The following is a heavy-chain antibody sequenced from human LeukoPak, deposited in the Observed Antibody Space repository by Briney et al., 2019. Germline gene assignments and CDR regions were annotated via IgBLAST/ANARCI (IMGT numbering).Heavy chain of an antibody. D-gene: IGHD6-6*01. CDR3: ARDPIGAAPGYFDF. V-gene: IGHV3-30*04. CDR1: GFTFSSYT. CDR2: LSLDDITK. J-gene: IGHJ4*02. Sequence: GGSLRLSCAASGFTFSSYTMHWVRQAPGKGLEWVAVLSLDDITKYYVDSVKGRFTISRDNSKSTLYLQMNSLRAEDTAVYFCARDPIGAAPGYFDFWGQGTLVTVSS.